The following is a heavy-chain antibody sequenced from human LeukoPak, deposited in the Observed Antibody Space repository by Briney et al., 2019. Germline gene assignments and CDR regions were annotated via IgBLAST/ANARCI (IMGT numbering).Heavy chain of an antibody. CDR1: GGSFSGYY. J-gene: IGHJ4*02. CDR3: ARGQNWNQEVPFDY. V-gene: IGHV4-34*01. CDR2: INHSGST. Sequence: PSETLSLTRAVYGGSFSGYYWSWIRQPPGKGLEWIGEINHSGSTNYNPSLKSRVTISVDTSKKQFSLKLSSVTAADTAVYYCARGQNWNQEVPFDYWGQGTLVTVSS. D-gene: IGHD1-1*01.